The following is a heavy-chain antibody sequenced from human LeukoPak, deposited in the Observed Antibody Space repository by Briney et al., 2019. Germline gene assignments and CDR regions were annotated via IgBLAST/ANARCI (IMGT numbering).Heavy chain of an antibody. CDR1: GFTFSSYG. Sequence: GGSLRLSCAASGFTFSSYGMHWVRQAPGKGLEWVAVIWYDGSNKYYADSVKGRFTISRDNSKNTLYLQMNSLRAEDTAVYYCAREVYKWELHSPFDYWGQGTLVTVSS. J-gene: IGHJ4*02. CDR2: IWYDGSNK. CDR3: AREVYKWELHSPFDY. V-gene: IGHV3-33*01. D-gene: IGHD1-26*01.